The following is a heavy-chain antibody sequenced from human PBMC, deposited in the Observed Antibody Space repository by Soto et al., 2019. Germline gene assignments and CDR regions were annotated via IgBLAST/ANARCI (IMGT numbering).Heavy chain of an antibody. V-gene: IGHV3-30*03. CDR3: ARGRKTSTTSCNFISCWFDH. CDR2: MSYDGSKE. CDR1: GFTFSSDG. D-gene: IGHD2-2*01. Sequence: XGSLRLSCAASGFTFSSDGMHWVRQAPAKGVDWGAVMSYDGSKEYYADSVKGRFTISRDNSKNTLYLQMNSLRAEDTAVYYCARGRKTSTTSCNFISCWFDHWGQGTLVTV. J-gene: IGHJ5*02.